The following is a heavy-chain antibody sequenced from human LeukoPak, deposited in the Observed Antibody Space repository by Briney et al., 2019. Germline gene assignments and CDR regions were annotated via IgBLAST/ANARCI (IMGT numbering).Heavy chain of an antibody. CDR2: IIPILGIA. D-gene: IGHD5-24*01. J-gene: IGHJ4*02. CDR1: GGTFSSYA. Sequence: GSSVKVSCKASGGTFSSYAISWVRQAPGQGLEWMGRIIPILGIANYAQKFQGRVSITADKSTSTAYMELSSLRSEDTAVYYCARDGGYNLYYFDYWGQGTLVTVSS. V-gene: IGHV1-69*04. CDR3: ARDGGYNLYYFDY.